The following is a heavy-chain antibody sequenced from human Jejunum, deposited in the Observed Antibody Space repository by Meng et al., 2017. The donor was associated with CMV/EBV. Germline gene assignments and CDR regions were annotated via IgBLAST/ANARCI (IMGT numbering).Heavy chain of an antibody. CDR3: VRAASRHYDSSGFSGFFDY. Sequence: TSSYYWGWIRQTPEKGLEWIGSIYHTGRTYDNPSLKSRVTISIDTSRSQFSLKLTSLTAADTAIYYCVRAASRHYDSSGFSGFFDYWGQGSMVTVSS. J-gene: IGHJ4*02. CDR2: IYHTGRT. D-gene: IGHD3-22*01. CDR1: TSSYY. V-gene: IGHV4-39*07.